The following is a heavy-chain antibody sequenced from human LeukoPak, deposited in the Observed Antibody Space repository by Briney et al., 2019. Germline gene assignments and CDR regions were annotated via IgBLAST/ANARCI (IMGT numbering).Heavy chain of an antibody. D-gene: IGHD6-19*01. V-gene: IGHV3-21*01. J-gene: IGHJ4*02. CDR1: GFTFSSYS. Sequence: GGSLRLSCAASGFTFSSYSMNWVRQAPGKGLEWASSISSSSSYIYYADSVKGRFTISRDNAKNSLYLQMNSLRAEDTAVYYCARDIAVAGSDYWGQGTLVTVSS. CDR3: ARDIAVAGSDY. CDR2: ISSSSSYI.